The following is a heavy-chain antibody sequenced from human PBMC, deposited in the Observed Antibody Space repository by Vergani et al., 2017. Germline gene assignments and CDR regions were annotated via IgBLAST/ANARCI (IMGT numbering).Heavy chain of an antibody. CDR3: ARGGYCGGGTCYEFDY. V-gene: IGHV4-30-4*08. D-gene: IGHD2-15*01. CDR2: IYYTGTT. J-gene: IGHJ4*02. CDR1: DGSIGSGDFS. Sequence: QVQLQESGPGLVKPSQTLSLTCTVSDGSIGSGDFSWSWIRQPPGKGLEWIGYIYYTGTTSSNPSLKSRVTISVDPSKNQFSLKLTSVTAADTAVYYCARGGYCGGGTCYEFDYWGQGTLVTVSS.